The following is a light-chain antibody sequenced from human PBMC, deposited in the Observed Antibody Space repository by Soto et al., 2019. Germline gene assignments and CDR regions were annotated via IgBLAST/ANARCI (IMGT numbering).Light chain of an antibody. J-gene: IGKJ5*01. V-gene: IGKV3-20*01. Sequence: IVLTQSPGTLSLSPGERATLSLSASQSVSSNYLAWYRQKPGQAPRLLIYGVSTRATGIPDRFSGSGSGTDFTLTISGLEPGDFVVYYCQQYGSAPNAFGQGTRLEIK. CDR3: QQYGSAPNA. CDR1: QSVSSNY. CDR2: GVS.